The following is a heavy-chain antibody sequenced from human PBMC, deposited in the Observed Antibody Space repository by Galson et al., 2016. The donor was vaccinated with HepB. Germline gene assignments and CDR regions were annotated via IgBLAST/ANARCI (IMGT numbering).Heavy chain of an antibody. CDR1: GYTFSNYW. J-gene: IGHJ4*02. CDR2: IYPGDYDT. CDR3: ARRVNSWSHHDY. D-gene: IGHD6-13*01. V-gene: IGHV5-51*01. Sequence: QSGAEVKKPGESLRISCNGSGYTFSNYWIGWVRQMPGKGLEWMGVIYPGDYDTRYSPSFQGQLTILVDKSIATAYLQWTSLEASDTAIYFCARRVNSWSHHDYWGQGTLVTGSA.